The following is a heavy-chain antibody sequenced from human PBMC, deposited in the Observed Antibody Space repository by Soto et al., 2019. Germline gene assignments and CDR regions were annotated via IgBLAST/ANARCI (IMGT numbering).Heavy chain of an antibody. Sequence: PGGSLRLSCAASGFTFSSYWMSWVRQAPGRGLEWVGNIKEDGSEKYHVDSVNGRFTVSRDNAKNSLYLQMNSLRAEDTAVYYCARATGADKEDYWGQGTLVTVSS. V-gene: IGHV3-7*04. CDR3: ARATGADKEDY. D-gene: IGHD3-10*01. CDR2: IKEDGSEK. CDR1: GFTFSSYW. J-gene: IGHJ4*02.